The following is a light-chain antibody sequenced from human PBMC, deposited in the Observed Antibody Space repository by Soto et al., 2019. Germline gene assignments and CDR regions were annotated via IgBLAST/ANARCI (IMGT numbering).Light chain of an antibody. CDR2: EVR. J-gene: IGLJ2*01. V-gene: IGLV2-14*01. CDR1: SSDVGGYNY. CDR3: SSYTSSITVI. Sequence: QSALTQPASVSGSPGQSITISCTGTSSDVGGYNYVSWYQQHPGKAPKLMIYEVRNRPSGVSNRFSSSKSGNTASLTISGLQAEDEADYYCSSYTSSITVIFGGGTKVTVL.